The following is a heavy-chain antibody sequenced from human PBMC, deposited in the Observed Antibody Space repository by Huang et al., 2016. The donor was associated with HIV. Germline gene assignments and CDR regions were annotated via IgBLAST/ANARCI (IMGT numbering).Heavy chain of an antibody. CDR1: GYTFSIYG. Sequence: QIQLVQSGPEVKKPGASVTVSCKASGYTFSIYGISWVRQAPGQGPEWMGWVSAYSGYTNYSQKFQGRVTMTADTSASTAYMDWRSLTSDDTAVYYCARVPSDHFSDYWGQGTLVTVSS. CDR3: ARVPSDHFSDY. J-gene: IGHJ4*02. V-gene: IGHV1-18*01. CDR2: VSAYSGYT.